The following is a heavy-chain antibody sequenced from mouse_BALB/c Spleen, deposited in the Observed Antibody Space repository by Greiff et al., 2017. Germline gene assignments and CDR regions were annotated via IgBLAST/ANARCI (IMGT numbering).Heavy chain of an antibody. Sequence: QVQLQQSGAELMKPGASVKISCKATGYTFSSYWIEWVKQRPGHGLEWIGEILPGSGSTNYNEKFKGKATFTADTSSNTAYMQLSSLTSEDSAVYYCAGGDGYYVGSYAMDYWGQGTSVTVSS. J-gene: IGHJ4*01. D-gene: IGHD2-3*01. V-gene: IGHV1-9*01. CDR1: GYTFSSYW. CDR2: ILPGSGST. CDR3: AGGDGYYVGSYAMDY.